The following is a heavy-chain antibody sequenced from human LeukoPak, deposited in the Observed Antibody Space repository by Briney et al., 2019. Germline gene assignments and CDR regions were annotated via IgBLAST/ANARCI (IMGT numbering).Heavy chain of an antibody. CDR2: ISDRGDST. Sequence: PGGSLRLSCAASGFTFSSFVMNWVRQAPGKGPEWVSTISDRGDSTYYADSVKGRFTISRDNSKNTLYLQMNSLRAEDTAVYYCAKCTRGWFEDYWGQGTLVTVSS. J-gene: IGHJ4*02. CDR1: GFTFSSFV. CDR3: AKCTRGWFEDY. D-gene: IGHD6-19*01. V-gene: IGHV3-23*01.